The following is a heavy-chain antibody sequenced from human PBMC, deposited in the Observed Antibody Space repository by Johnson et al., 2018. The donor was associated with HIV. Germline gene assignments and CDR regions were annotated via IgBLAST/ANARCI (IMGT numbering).Heavy chain of an antibody. CDR1: GFTFSNAW. CDR2: ISWNSGTI. CDR3: AKERQGAISVFALAGAFDI. V-gene: IGHV3-9*01. Sequence: EVQLVESGGGLVKPGGSLRLSCAASGFTFSNAWMSWVRQAPGKGLEWVSGISWNSGTIGYADSVKGRFTVSRDNAKNSLYLQMNSLRPEDTALYYCAKERQGAISVFALAGAFDIWGQGSMVTVSS. D-gene: IGHD2-2*01. J-gene: IGHJ3*02.